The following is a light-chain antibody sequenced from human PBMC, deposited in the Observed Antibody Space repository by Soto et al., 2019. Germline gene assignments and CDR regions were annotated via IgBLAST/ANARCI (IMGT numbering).Light chain of an antibody. CDR2: NNI. V-gene: IGLV1-44*01. Sequence: QSVLTQPPSASGTPGQRVSISCSGSSSNIGSNTVRWYQHLPGTAPRLLIYNNIQRPSRVPDRFSGSKSGTSASLAISGLQSEDEADYYCAVWDDSLHGHAVFGGGTQLTVL. J-gene: IGLJ7*01. CDR1: SSNIGSNT. CDR3: AVWDDSLHGHAV.